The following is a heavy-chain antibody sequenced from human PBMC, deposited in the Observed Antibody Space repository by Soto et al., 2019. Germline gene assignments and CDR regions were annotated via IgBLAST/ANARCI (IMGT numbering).Heavy chain of an antibody. D-gene: IGHD2-2*01. J-gene: IGHJ3*02. V-gene: IGHV3-48*02. CDR3: ARDGNVVFVPAADDAFDI. CDR1: GFIFSTYN. CDR2: ISSSSSTI. Sequence: PGGSLRLSCAASGFIFSTYNMNWVRQDPGKGLEWVSSISSSSSTIYYADSVKGRFTISRDNAKYSLYLQMNSLRDEDTAVYYCARDGNVVFVPAADDAFDIWGQGTMVTVSS.